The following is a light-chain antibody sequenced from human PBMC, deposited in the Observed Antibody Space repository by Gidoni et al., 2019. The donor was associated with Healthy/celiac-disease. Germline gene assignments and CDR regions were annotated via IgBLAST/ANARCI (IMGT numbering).Light chain of an antibody. CDR1: QRISSW. CDR3: QQYNSYSIT. V-gene: IGKV1-5*03. J-gene: IGKJ5*01. Sequence: DIQMTQPPSTLSASLGVRGTIPCRASQRISSWLAWYQQKPGKAPKLLIYKASSLESGVPSRFSGSGSGTDFTLTISSLQPDDFATYYCQQYNSYSITFGQGTRLEIK. CDR2: KAS.